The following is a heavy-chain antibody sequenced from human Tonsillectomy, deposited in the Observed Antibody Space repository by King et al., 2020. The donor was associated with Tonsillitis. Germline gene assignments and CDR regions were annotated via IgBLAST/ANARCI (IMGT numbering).Heavy chain of an antibody. D-gene: IGHD2-2*02. J-gene: IGHJ4*02. V-gene: IGHV3-11*01. CDR2: ISSRGSTI. CDR3: ARGRFCSSTSCYTRFLVNY. CDR1: GFTFSDYY. Sequence: VQLVESGGGLVKPGGSLRLSCAASGFTFSDYYMSWIRQAPGKGLEWVSYISSRGSTIYYADSVKGRFTISRDNAKNSLYLQMNSLRAEDTAVYYCARGRFCSSTSCYTRFLVNYWGQGTLVTVSS.